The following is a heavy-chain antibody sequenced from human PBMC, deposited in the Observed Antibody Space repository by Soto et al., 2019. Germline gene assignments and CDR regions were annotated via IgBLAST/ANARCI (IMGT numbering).Heavy chain of an antibody. CDR1: GFTFSTYA. V-gene: IGHV3-23*01. Sequence: GGSLRLSCAASGFTFSTYAMGWVRQAPGKGLEWVSVVSSGGGTHYADSVKGRFTVSRDNSKNTLSLQMNSLRADDTAVYYCAKRRGAGGHFDYWGQGALLTVSS. CDR2: VSSGGGT. CDR3: AKRRGAGGHFDY. J-gene: IGHJ4*02. D-gene: IGHD2-15*01.